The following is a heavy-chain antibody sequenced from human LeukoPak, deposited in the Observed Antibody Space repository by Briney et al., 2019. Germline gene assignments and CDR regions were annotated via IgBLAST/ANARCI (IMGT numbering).Heavy chain of an antibody. V-gene: IGHV3-48*03. J-gene: IGHJ4*02. CDR3: ARDRHYYDSGRYFEY. D-gene: IGHD3-10*01. Sequence: PGGSLRLSCAAPGFTFSNYEMNWVRQAPGKGLEWVSYISSSGSTIYYADSVKGRFIISRDNAKNSLYLQMNSLRAEDTAVYYCARDRHYYDSGRYFEYWGQGTLVTVSS. CDR2: ISSSGSTI. CDR1: GFTFSNYE.